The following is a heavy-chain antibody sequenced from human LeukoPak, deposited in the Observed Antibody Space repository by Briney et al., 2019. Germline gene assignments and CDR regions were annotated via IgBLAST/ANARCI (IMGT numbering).Heavy chain of an antibody. V-gene: IGHV4-34*01. Sequence: SETLSLTCAVYGGSFSGYYWSWIRQPPGKGLEWIGEINHSGSTNYNPSLKSRVTISVDTSKNQFSLKLSSVTAADTAVYHCARSRSAAGTWRYYYYMDVWGKGTTVTVSS. CDR3: ARSRSAAGTWRYYYYMDV. D-gene: IGHD6-13*01. CDR1: GGSFSGYY. J-gene: IGHJ6*03. CDR2: INHSGST.